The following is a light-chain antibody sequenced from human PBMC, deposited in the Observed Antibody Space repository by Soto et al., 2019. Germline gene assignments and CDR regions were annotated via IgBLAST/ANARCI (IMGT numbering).Light chain of an antibody. CDR3: TSYTGRSGDV. Sequence: QSALTQPASVSGSPGQSITISCTGTSTDVGGYDYVSWYQQHPLKAPKLIIYEVTNRPSGVSSRFSGSKSGNTASLTISGLQAEDEADYYCTSYTGRSGDVFGTGTKLTVL. J-gene: IGLJ1*01. CDR2: EVT. V-gene: IGLV2-14*01. CDR1: STDVGGYDY.